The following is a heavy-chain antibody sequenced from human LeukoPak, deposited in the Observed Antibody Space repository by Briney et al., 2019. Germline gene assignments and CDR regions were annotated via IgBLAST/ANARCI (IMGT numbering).Heavy chain of an antibody. CDR1: GFTVSSSY. CDR3: ARSLGGNPDY. V-gene: IGHV3-53*01. D-gene: IGHD4-23*01. J-gene: IGHJ4*02. Sequence: PGGSLRLSCVLSGFTVSSSYMAWVRQAPGKGLEWVSVIYSGSNTYYADSVKGRFTISRDNSENTVYLQMNSLRAENTGVYYCARSLGGNPDYWGQGTLVTVSS. CDR2: IYSGSNT.